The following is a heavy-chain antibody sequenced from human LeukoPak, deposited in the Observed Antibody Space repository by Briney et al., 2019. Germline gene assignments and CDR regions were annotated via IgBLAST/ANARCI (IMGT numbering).Heavy chain of an antibody. Sequence: ASVKVSCKASGYTFTSYAMNWVRQAPGQGLEWMGGIIPIFGTANYAQKFQGRVTITADESTSTAYMELSSLRSEDTAVYYCARDRRVSNSRDYYYGMDVWGQGTTVTVSS. D-gene: IGHD2-21*01. CDR3: ARDRRVSNSRDYYYGMDV. CDR1: GYTFTSYA. CDR2: IIPIFGTA. V-gene: IGHV1-69*13. J-gene: IGHJ6*02.